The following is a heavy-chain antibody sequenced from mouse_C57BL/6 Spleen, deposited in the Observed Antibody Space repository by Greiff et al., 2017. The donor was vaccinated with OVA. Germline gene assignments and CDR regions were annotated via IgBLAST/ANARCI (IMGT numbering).Heavy chain of an antibody. V-gene: IGHV5-9*01. CDR3: ARHDDGYYEFAY. D-gene: IGHD2-3*01. Sequence: EVKVEESGGGLVKPGGSLKLSCAASGFTFSSYTMSWVRQTPEKRLEWVATISGGGGNTYYPDSVKGRFTISRDNAKNTLYLQMSSLRSEDTALYYCARHDDGYYEFAYWGQGTLVTVSA. CDR2: ISGGGGNT. J-gene: IGHJ3*01. CDR1: GFTFSSYT.